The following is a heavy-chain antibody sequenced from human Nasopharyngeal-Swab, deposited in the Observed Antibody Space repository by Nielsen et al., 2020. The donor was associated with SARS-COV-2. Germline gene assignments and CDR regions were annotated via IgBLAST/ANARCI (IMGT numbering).Heavy chain of an antibody. J-gene: IGHJ3*02. CDR3: ARETIPYDSSGFDAFDI. CDR2: IYYSGST. Sequence: WIRQPPGKGLEWIGYIYYSGSTYYNPSLKCRVTISVDTSKNQFSLKLSSVTAADTAVYYCARETIPYDSSGFDAFDIWGQGTMVTVSS. V-gene: IGHV4-31*02. D-gene: IGHD3-22*01.